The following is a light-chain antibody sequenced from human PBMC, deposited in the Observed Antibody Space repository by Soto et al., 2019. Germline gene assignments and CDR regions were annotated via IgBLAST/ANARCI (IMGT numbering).Light chain of an antibody. CDR2: RNS. J-gene: IGLJ1*01. V-gene: IGLV1-47*01. CDR3: AAWDDNLSGFYV. Sequence: QSVLTQSPSASGTPGQRVTISCSGSASTIGRNYVYWYQQLPGTAPKLLIYRNSQRPSRVPDRFSGSKSGTSASLAISGLRSEDEADYYCAAWDDNLSGFYVFGDGTKVTVL. CDR1: ASTIGRNY.